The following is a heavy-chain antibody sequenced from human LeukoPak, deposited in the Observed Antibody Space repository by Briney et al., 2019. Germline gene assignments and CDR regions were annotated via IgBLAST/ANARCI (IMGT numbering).Heavy chain of an antibody. Sequence: ASVKVSCKASGYTFTSYDINWVRQATGQGLEWMGWMNPNSGNTGYAQKFQGRVTITRNTSISTAYMELSSLRPEDTAVYYCARGPTHYYYYYYMDVWGKGTTVTVSS. CDR3: ARGPTHYYYYYYMDV. D-gene: IGHD4-11*01. CDR2: MNPNSGNT. CDR1: GYTFTSYD. V-gene: IGHV1-8*03. J-gene: IGHJ6*03.